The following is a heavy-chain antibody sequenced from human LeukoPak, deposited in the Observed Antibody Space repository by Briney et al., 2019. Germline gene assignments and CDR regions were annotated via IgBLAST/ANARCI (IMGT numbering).Heavy chain of an antibody. D-gene: IGHD6-13*01. J-gene: IGHJ3*02. CDR3: ARGTPGMLYSSSWYLSAFDI. CDR2: IIPIFGTA. CDR1: GGTFISYA. V-gene: IGHV1-69*13. Sequence: GASVKVSCKASGGTFISYAISWVRQAPGQGLEWMGGIIPIFGTANYAQKFQGRVTITADESTSTAYMELSSLRSEDTAVYYCARGTPGMLYSSSWYLSAFDIWGQGTMVTVSS.